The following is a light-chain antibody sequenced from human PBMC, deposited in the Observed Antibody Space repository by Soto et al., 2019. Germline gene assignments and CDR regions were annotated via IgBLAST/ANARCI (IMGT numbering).Light chain of an antibody. Sequence: QSALTQPRSVSGSPGQSVTTSCTGTSSDVGGYNHVSWYQQHPGKAPKLMISDVSKRPSGVPDRFSGSKSGNTASLTISGLQVEDEADYYCCSFSRSFTDYVFGSGTKLTVL. V-gene: IGLV2-11*01. CDR3: CSFSRSFTDYV. CDR2: DVS. CDR1: SSDVGGYNH. J-gene: IGLJ1*01.